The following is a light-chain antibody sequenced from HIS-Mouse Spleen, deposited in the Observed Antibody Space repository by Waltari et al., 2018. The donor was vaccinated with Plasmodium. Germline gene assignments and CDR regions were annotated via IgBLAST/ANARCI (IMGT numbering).Light chain of an antibody. CDR1: QSISSR. CDR2: KAS. CDR3: QQYNSDSWT. Sequence: DIQMTQSPSTLSASVGDRVTITCRASQSISSRLAWYQQKPGKAPKLLIYKASSLESGVPSRVSGSGSGTEFTLTISSLQPDDFATYYCQQYNSDSWTFGQGTKVEIK. V-gene: IGKV1-5*03. J-gene: IGKJ1*01.